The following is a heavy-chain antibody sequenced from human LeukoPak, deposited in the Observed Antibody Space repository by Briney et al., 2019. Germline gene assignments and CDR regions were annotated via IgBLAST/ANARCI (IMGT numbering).Heavy chain of an antibody. CDR2: ISSDGSNR. Sequence: PGGSLRLSCAASGFIFSTYGMHWVRQAPGKGLEWVAVISSDGSNRYYADSVKGRFTISRDNSKNTLYLQTNSPRAEDTAVYYCARRAGDYSHPYDYWGQGTLVTVSS. CDR3: ARRAGDYSHPYDY. V-gene: IGHV3-30*04. J-gene: IGHJ4*02. CDR1: GFIFSTYG. D-gene: IGHD3-22*01.